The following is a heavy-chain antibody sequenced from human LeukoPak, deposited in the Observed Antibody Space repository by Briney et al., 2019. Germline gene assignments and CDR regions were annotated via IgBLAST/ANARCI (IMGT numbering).Heavy chain of an antibody. J-gene: IGHJ4*02. CDR3: ARSPSPYSSGWYFDY. CDR2: TYQRSKWYN. D-gene: IGHD6-19*01. V-gene: IGHV6-1*01. Sequence: SQTLSLTCAISGDSFSINSAAWNWIRQSPSRGLEWLGRTYQRSKWYNDYAVSVKSRITINPDISKNQFSLQLNSVTPEDTAVYYCARSPSPYSSGWYFDYWGQGTPVTVSS. CDR1: GDSFSINSAA.